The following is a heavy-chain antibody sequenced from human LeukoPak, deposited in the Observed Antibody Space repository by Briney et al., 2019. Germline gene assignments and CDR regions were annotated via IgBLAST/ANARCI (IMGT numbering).Heavy chain of an antibody. CDR3: ARGGTGPVKSWFDP. CDR1: GGSISGYY. CDR2: IYYSGST. V-gene: IGHV4-59*01. Sequence: KPSETLSLTCTVSGGSISGYYWSWIRQPPGKGLEWIGYIYYSGSTNYNPSLKSRVTISVDTSKYQFSLKLSSVTAADTAVYYCARGGTGPVKSWFDPWGQGTLVTVSS. J-gene: IGHJ5*02. D-gene: IGHD1-1*01.